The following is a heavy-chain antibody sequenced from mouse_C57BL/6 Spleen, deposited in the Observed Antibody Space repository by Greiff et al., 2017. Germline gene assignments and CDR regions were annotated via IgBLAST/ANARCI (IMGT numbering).Heavy chain of an antibody. CDR2: IDPSDSYT. CDR3: ARSYGSSFFAY. J-gene: IGHJ3*01. Sequence: VQLQQPGAELVMPGASVKLSCKASGYTFTSYWMHWVKQRPGQGLEWIGEIDPSDSYTNYNQKFKGKSTLTVDKSSSTAYMQLSSLTSEDSAVAYCARSYGSSFFAYWGQGTLVTVSA. V-gene: IGHV1-69*01. CDR1: GYTFTSYW. D-gene: IGHD1-1*01.